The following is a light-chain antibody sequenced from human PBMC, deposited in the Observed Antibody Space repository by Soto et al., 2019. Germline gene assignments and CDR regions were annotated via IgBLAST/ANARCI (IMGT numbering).Light chain of an antibody. CDR2: GAS. V-gene: IGKV3-15*01. Sequence: EIVMTQSPATLSVSPGEGATLSCRASQSVSSNLAWYQQKPGQAPRLLIFGASTRATGIPARFSGSGSGAECSRTISALQSEDFAIYYCQQYSNWPRTFGGGTKVGIK. CDR3: QQYSNWPRT. J-gene: IGKJ4*02. CDR1: QSVSSN.